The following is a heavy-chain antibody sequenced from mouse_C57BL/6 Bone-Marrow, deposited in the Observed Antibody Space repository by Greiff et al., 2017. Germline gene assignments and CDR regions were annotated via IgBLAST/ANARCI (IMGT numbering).Heavy chain of an antibody. CDR2: IDPSDSYT. D-gene: IGHD1-1*01. V-gene: IGHV1-50*01. J-gene: IGHJ2*01. CDR1: GYTFTSYW. Sequence: QVQLQQPGAELVKPGASVKLSCKASGYTFTSYWMQWVKQRPGQGLEWIGEIDPSDSYTNYNQKFKGKSTLPVDTSSSTPYMQLSSLTSEDSAVYYGARGGYYGSYFDYWGQGTTLTVSS. CDR3: ARGGYYGSYFDY.